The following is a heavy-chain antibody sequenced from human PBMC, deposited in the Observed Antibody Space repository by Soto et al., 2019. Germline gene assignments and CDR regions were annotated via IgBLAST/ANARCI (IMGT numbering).Heavy chain of an antibody. J-gene: IGHJ4*02. D-gene: IGHD6-6*01. CDR3: ARSSIAARNYFDY. V-gene: IGHV3-7*05. Sequence: EVQLVESGGGLVQPGGSLRLSCAASGFTFSSYWMSWVRQAPGKGLEWVANIKQDGSEKYYVDSVKGRFTISRDNAKNSLYLQMNSLRAEDTAVYYCARSSIAARNYFDYWGQGTLVTVSS. CDR1: GFTFSSYW. CDR2: IKQDGSEK.